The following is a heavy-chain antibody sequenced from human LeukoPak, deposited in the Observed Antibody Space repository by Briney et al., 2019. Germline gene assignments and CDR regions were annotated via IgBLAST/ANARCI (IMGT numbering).Heavy chain of an antibody. J-gene: IGHJ4*02. CDR3: AKGSIAAAGPLG. CDR1: GFTFSSYA. V-gene: IGHV3-30*04. D-gene: IGHD6-13*01. Sequence: PGGSLRLSCAASGFTFSSYAMHWVRQAPGKGLEWVTLISYDGSNKYYADSVKGRFTIFRDNSKNTLYLQMNSLRAEDTAVYYCAKGSIAAAGPLGWGQGTLVTVSS. CDR2: ISYDGSNK.